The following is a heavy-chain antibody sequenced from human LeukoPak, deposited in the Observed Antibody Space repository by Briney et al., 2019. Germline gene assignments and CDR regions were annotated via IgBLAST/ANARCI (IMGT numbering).Heavy chain of an antibody. J-gene: IGHJ4*02. Sequence: GASVKVSCKASGYTFTGYYMHWVRQAPGQGLEWMGWINANSAGTNYAQKFQGRVTMTTDTSISTAYMELSSLRSDDTAVYYCARGRPVYDTSGYSLDYWGQGTLVTASS. CDR3: ARGRPVYDTSGYSLDY. V-gene: IGHV1-2*02. CDR1: GYTFTGYY. CDR2: INANSAGT. D-gene: IGHD3-22*01.